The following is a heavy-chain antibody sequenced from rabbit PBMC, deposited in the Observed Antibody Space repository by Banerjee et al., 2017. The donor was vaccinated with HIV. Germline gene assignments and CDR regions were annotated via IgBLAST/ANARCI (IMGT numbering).Heavy chain of an antibody. CDR3: ARDSGDYYTREFYFNL. Sequence: EESGGDLVKPEGSPTLTCTASGFSFSSSYWICWVRQAPGKGLEWIACIYDGSSGSTYYASWAKGRFTISKTSSTTVTLQMTGLTAADTATYFCARDSGDYYTREFYFNLWGPGTLVTVS. J-gene: IGHJ4*01. D-gene: IGHD1-1*01. V-gene: IGHV1S45*01. CDR2: IYDGSSGST. CDR1: GFSFSSSYW.